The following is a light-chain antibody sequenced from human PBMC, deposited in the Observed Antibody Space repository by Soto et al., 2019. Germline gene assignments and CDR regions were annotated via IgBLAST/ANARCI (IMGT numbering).Light chain of an antibody. V-gene: IGLV2-14*03. CDR1: SSDVGAYKY. CDR2: EVS. CDR3: SSFTSSNTMI. Sequence: QSALTQPASVSGSPGQSITISCTATSSDVGAYKYVSWYQQHPGKAPKLMIYEVSNRPSGVSNRFSGSKSGNTASLTVSGLQAEDEADYYCSSFTSSNTMIFGGGTKLTVL. J-gene: IGLJ2*01.